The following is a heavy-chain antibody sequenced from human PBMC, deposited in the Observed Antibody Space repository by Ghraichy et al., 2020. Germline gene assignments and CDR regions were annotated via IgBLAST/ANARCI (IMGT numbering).Heavy chain of an antibody. V-gene: IGHV4-34*01. J-gene: IGHJ4*02. CDR2: INHIGST. Sequence: SQTLSLTCAVYDGSFNDYYWSWIRQPPGAGLEWIGAINHIGSTNYNPSLESRVTISVDTSKNQFSLNLSSVTAADTAVYYCSRGKDYVWGTYHLARYYFDYWGQGTLVTLSS. D-gene: IGHD3-16*02. CDR3: SRGKDYVWGTYHLARYYFDY. CDR1: DGSFNDYY.